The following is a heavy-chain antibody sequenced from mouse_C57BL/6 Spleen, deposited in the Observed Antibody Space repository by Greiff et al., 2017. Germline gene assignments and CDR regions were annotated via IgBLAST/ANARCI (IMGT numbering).Heavy chain of an antibody. V-gene: IGHV1-62-2*01. Sequence: VQLQQSGAELVKPGASVKLSCKASGYTFTEYTIHWVKQRSGQGLEWIGWFYPGSGSIKYNEKFKDKATLTADTSSSTVYMELSRLTSEDSAVYFCARHEGGITTVVEGYAMDYWGQGTSVTVSS. CDR2: FYPGSGSI. J-gene: IGHJ4*01. CDR3: ARHEGGITTVVEGYAMDY. D-gene: IGHD1-1*01. CDR1: GYTFTEYT.